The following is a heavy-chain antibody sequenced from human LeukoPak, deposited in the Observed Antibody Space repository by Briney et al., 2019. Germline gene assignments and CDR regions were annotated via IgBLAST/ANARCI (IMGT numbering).Heavy chain of an antibody. V-gene: IGHV4-59*01. CDR3: ARAVDYGTRGGTWFDH. Sequence: SETLSLTCTVSGGSISSYYWSWIRQPPGKGLEWIGYIYYSGSTKYNPSLKSRVTISVDTSTNQFSLKLSSVTAADTAVYYCARAVDYGTRGGTWFDHWGQGTLVTVSS. D-gene: IGHD4-17*01. CDR2: IYYSGST. CDR1: GGSISSYY. J-gene: IGHJ5*02.